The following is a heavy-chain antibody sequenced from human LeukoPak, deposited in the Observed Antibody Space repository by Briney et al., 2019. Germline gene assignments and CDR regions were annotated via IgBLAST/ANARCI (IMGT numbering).Heavy chain of an antibody. CDR1: GGSISSGGYS. Sequence: SETLSLTCAVSGGSISSGGYSWSWIRQPPGKGLEWIGYIYHSGSTNYNPSLKSRVTISVDKSKNQFSLKMSSVTAADTAVYYCARVITNYYYGVDVWGQGTTVTVSS. V-gene: IGHV4-30-2*01. J-gene: IGHJ6*02. CDR3: ARVITNYYYGVDV. D-gene: IGHD5-24*01. CDR2: IYHSGST.